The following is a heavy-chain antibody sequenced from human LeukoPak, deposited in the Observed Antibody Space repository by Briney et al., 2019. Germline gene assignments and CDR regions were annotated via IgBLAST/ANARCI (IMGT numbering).Heavy chain of an antibody. D-gene: IGHD2-2*01. V-gene: IGHV3-33*01. J-gene: IGHJ4*02. Sequence: GGSLRLSCAASGLIFSNYGMNWARQAPGKGLEWVAVIWYDGSNKYYADSVKGRFTISRDNSTSTLYLQMNSLRGEDTAMYFCATAPTATVWWGQGTLVTVSS. CDR2: IWYDGSNK. CDR3: ATAPTATVW. CDR1: GLIFSNYG.